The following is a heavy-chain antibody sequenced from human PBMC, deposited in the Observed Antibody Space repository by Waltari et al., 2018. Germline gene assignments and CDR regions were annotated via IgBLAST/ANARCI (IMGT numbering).Heavy chain of an antibody. Sequence: QVQLQESGPGLVKPSETLSLTCTVSGGSISIHYWTWVRQPPGKGLEWVGHIYYSGSTNYNPSLKSRVAISLDTPKKQFSLKLESVTAADTAIYYCARLRGGLDSWGQGTLVTVSS. J-gene: IGHJ4*02. CDR2: IYYSGST. CDR3: ARLRGGLDS. CDR1: GGSISIHY. V-gene: IGHV4-59*08. D-gene: IGHD3-16*01.